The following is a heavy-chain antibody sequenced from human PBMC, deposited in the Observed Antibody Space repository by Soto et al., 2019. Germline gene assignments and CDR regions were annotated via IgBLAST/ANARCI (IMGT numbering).Heavy chain of an antibody. CDR2: INPATGAA. D-gene: IGHD3-3*01. J-gene: IGHJ3*02. V-gene: IGHV1-2*02. CDR3: ARGGGVGVAGSAAFDM. CDR1: GYPVTAYY. Sequence: QLHLVQSGAVVKKPGASVTVSCSASGYPVTAYYMHWVRQAPGRGLEWMGGINPATGAAKYTQTFQGRVTMTRDTSTSKVFMELSGPTSADTAGFYCARGGGVGVAGSAAFDMWGQGTLVTVSS.